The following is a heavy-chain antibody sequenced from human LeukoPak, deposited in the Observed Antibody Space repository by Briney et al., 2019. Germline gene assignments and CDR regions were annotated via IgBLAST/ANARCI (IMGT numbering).Heavy chain of an antibody. Sequence: SETLSLTCSVSGGSISSGSNYWGWIRQPPGKGLEWIGSIYYSGSTYYNPSLKSRVTISVDTSKNQFSLKLSSVTAADTAVYYCVRHISVVRGETFDFWGQGSLVTVSS. CDR2: IYYSGST. D-gene: IGHD3-10*01. J-gene: IGHJ4*02. CDR3: VRHISVVRGETFDF. CDR1: GGSISSGSNY. V-gene: IGHV4-39*01.